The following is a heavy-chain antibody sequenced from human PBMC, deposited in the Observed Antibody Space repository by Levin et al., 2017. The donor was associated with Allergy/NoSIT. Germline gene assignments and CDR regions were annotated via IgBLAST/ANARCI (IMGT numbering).Heavy chain of an antibody. CDR2: ISRGSTHI. CDR1: GFTFGSYS. V-gene: IGHV3-21*01. J-gene: IGHJ3*01. Sequence: GGSLRLSCAASGFTFGSYSMNWVRQAPGKGLEWISSISRGSTHIYYADSVKGRFTISRDDSKNSLFLEMNSLRAEDTAVYFCAHIVVVVAADFFDVWGHGKMVTVSS. CDR3: AHIVVVVAADFFDV. D-gene: IGHD2-15*01.